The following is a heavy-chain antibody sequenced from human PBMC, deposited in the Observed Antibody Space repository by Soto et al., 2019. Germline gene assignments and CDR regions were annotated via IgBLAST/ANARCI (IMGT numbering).Heavy chain of an antibody. CDR2: IDPSDSYT. V-gene: IGHV5-10-1*01. J-gene: IGHJ4*02. D-gene: IGHD2-21*01. Sequence: GESLKISCQGSGYTFTTYWITWVRQMPGRGLEWMGRIDPSDSYTNYSPSFQGHVTISADKSTNTAYLEWRSLKASDSAIYYCACPRQHNCDRACEYCGQGTLGSV. CDR3: ACPRQHNCDRACEY. CDR1: GYTFTTYW.